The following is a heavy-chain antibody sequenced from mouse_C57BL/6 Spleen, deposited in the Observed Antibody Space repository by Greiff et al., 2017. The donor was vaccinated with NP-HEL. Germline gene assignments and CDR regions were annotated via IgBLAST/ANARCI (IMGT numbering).Heavy chain of an antibody. D-gene: IGHD4-1*01. J-gene: IGHJ1*03. Sequence: EVQGVESGGDLVKPGGSLKLSCAASGFTFSSYGMSWVRQTPDKRLEWVATISSGGSYTYYPDSVTGRFTISRDNAKNTLYLQMSSLKAEDTAMYYCARRWDVYFDVWGTGTTVTVSS. CDR1: GFTFSSYG. V-gene: IGHV5-6*01. CDR3: ARRWDVYFDV. CDR2: ISSGGSYT.